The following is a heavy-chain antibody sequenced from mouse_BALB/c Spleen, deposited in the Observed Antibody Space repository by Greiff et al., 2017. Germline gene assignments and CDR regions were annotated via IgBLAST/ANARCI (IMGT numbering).Heavy chain of an antibody. CDR1: GFTFSSYG. V-gene: IGHV5-6-3*01. CDR2: INSNGGST. CDR3: ARDEAWFAY. Sequence: EVQVVESGGGLVQPGGSLKLSCAASGFTFSSYGMSWVRQTPDKRLELVATINSNGGSTYYPDSVKGRFTISRDNAKNTLYLQMSSLKSEDTAMYYCARDEAWFAYWGQGTLVTVSA. J-gene: IGHJ3*01.